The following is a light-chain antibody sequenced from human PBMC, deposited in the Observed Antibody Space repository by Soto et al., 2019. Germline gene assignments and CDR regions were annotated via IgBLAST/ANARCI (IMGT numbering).Light chain of an antibody. V-gene: IGKV1-27*01. CDR3: QKCDAAPLT. CDR1: QDITTY. Sequence: DIQMTQSPSSLSASVGDRVTMTCRASQDITTYLAWYQQKPGKVPKLLIYAASTLQSGVPSRFTGSGSGTDFTLTISSLQSEDVATYYCQKCDAAPLTFGQGTKVEMK. J-gene: IGKJ1*01. CDR2: AAS.